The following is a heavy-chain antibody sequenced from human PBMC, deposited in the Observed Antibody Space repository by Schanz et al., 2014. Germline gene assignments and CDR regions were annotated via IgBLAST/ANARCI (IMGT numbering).Heavy chain of an antibody. Sequence: ESGGGLVQPGGSLRLSCAASGFTFSGYAMTWVRQAPGKGLEWVSAISASGGSTYYADSVKGRFTISRDNSKNTLYLQMNSLRAEDTAVYYCAKNFGSGSYGSPFDYWGQGTLVTVSS. CDR1: GFTFSGYA. J-gene: IGHJ4*02. D-gene: IGHD3-10*01. V-gene: IGHV3-23*01. CDR3: AKNFGSGSYGSPFDY. CDR2: ISASGGST.